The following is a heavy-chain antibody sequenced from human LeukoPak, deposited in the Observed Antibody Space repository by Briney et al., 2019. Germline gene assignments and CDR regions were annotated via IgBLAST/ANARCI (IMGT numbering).Heavy chain of an antibody. CDR3: ARDLGGSSGWYGDAFDI. Sequence: SETLSLTCTVSGGSISSGSYYWSWIRQPAGKGLEWIVRVYTSGSTNYNPSLKSRVTVSVDTSKNQFYLKLSSVTAADTAVYYCARDLGGSSGWYGDAFDIWGQGTMVTVSS. D-gene: IGHD6-19*01. CDR1: GGSISSGSYY. V-gene: IGHV4-61*02. CDR2: VYTSGST. J-gene: IGHJ3*02.